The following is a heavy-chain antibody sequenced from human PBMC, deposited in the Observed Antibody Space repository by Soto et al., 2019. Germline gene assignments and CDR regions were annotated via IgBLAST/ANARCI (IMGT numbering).Heavy chain of an antibody. CDR2: IYYSGST. CDR1: GGSISSYY. V-gene: IGHV4-59*01. J-gene: IGHJ3*02. Sequence: QVQLQESGPGLVKPSETLSLTCTVSGGSISSYYWSWIRQPPGKGLEWIGYIYYSGSTNYNPSLMTRVAISVHTSKNQFSLKLSSVTAADTAVYYCARAMTTVTHDAFDIWGQGTMVTVSS. D-gene: IGHD4-17*01. CDR3: ARAMTTVTHDAFDI.